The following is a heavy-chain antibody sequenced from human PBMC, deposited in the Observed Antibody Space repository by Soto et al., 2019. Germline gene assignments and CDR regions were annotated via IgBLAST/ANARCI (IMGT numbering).Heavy chain of an antibody. CDR1: GYTFTSYG. V-gene: IGHV1-18*04. Sequence: QVQLVQSGAEVKKPGASVKVSCKASGYTFTSYGISWVRQAPGQGLEWMGWISAYNGNTNYAQKLQGRVTMTTDTSTSTDYMELRSLRSDDTAVYYCARDRRVPGTLYYYYYGMDVWGQGTTVTVSS. CDR2: ISAYNGNT. J-gene: IGHJ6*02. D-gene: IGHD1-1*01. CDR3: ARDRRVPGTLYYYYYGMDV.